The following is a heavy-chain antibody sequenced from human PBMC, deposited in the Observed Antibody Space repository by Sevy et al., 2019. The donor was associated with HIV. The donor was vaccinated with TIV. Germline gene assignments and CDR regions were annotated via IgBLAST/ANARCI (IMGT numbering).Heavy chain of an antibody. CDR1: GFRFSDYG. J-gene: IGHJ6*02. D-gene: IGHD3-3*01. CDR3: AKDHYDYRTGYYGYYGMDV. CDR2: IRFDGSMK. V-gene: IGHV3-30*02. Sequence: GGCLRLSCAASGFRFSDYGMHWVRQAPGKGLEWVSLIRFDGSMKYITDSVKGRFTISRDKVKDTLYLQMNSLRPEDTAVYYCAKDHYDYRTGYYGYYGMDVWGQGTTVTVSS.